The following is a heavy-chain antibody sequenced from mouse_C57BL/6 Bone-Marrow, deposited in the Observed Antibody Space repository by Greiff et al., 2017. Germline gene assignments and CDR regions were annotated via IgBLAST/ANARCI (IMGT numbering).Heavy chain of an antibody. CDR1: GFSLTSYG. CDR2: IWSGGST. Sequence: VHLVESGPGLVQPSQSLSITCTVSGFSLTSYGVHWVRQSPGKGLEWLGVIWSGGSTDYNAAFISRLSISKDNSKSQVFFKMNSLQADDTAIYYCARNGPPYYYGSSPFDYWGQGTTLTVSS. J-gene: IGHJ2*01. D-gene: IGHD1-1*01. CDR3: ARNGPPYYYGSSPFDY. V-gene: IGHV2-2*01.